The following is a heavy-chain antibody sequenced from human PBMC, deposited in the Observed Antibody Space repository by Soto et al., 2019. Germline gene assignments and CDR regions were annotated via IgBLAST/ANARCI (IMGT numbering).Heavy chain of an antibody. D-gene: IGHD2-2*01. J-gene: IGHJ6*02. CDR1: GYTXTTYS. Sequence: XSXKVSCRASGYTXTTYSIPCVHQAPVQRLDWMGWIHAGNGKTEHSKKFQGRVTIKRDTSARTAYLELGSLRSEDQAVYYCARAAGSSTSCYNYYAYGMDVWGQGTAGTVSS. CDR3: ARAAGSSTSCYNYYAYGMDV. V-gene: IGHV1-3*01. CDR2: IHAGNGKT.